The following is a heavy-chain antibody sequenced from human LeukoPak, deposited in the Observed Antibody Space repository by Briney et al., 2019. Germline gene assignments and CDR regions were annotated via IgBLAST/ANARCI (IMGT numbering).Heavy chain of an antibody. Sequence: GESLKISCKGSGYSFTSQWIGWVRQLPGKGLEWMGIICPGESDTRYNPSFQGQVTISADKSISTTYLQWSSLKASDTAMYYCARLIKEGVLNWLDPWGQGTLVTVSS. CDR3: ARLIKEGVLNWLDP. V-gene: IGHV5-51*01. CDR2: ICPGESDT. CDR1: GYSFTSQW. J-gene: IGHJ5*02. D-gene: IGHD2-8*02.